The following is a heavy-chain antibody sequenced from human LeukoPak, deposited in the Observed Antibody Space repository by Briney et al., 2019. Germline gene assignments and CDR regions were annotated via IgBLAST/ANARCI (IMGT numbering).Heavy chain of an antibody. CDR1: GGTFSSYA. V-gene: IGHV1-69*13. CDR2: IIPIFGTA. CDR3: ANDYYDGSGYPINWFDP. Sequence: SVKVSCKASGGTFSSYAISWVRQAPGQGLEWMGGIIPIFGTANYAQKFQGRVTITADESTSTAYMELSSLRSEDTAVYYCANDYYDGSGYPINWFDPWGQGSLVAVSS. J-gene: IGHJ5*02. D-gene: IGHD3-22*01.